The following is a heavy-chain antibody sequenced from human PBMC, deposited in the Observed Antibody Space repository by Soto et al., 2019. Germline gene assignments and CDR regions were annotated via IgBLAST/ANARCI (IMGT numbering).Heavy chain of an antibody. CDR3: TTGVEQQLVVVLSSWAFDI. CDR1: GDSVSSNSAA. CDR2: TYYRSRWYN. D-gene: IGHD6-13*01. J-gene: IGHJ3*02. V-gene: IGHV6-1*01. Sequence: PSQTLSLTCAISGDSVSSNSAAWNWIRQSPSRGLEWLGRTYYRSRWYNDYAVSVKSRITINPDTSKNQFSLHLNSVTPEDTAVYYCTTGVEQQLVVVLSSWAFDIWGQGTMVTVSS.